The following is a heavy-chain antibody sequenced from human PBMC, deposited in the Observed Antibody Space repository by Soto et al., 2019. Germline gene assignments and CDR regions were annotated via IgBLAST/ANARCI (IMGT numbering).Heavy chain of an antibody. Sequence: LRLSCAASGYTFRSYSMNWVRQAPGKGLEWVSYISSSSSTIYYADSVKGRFTISRDNAKNSLYLQMNSLRDEDTAVYYCARGWGYYYGSGSYYNSDYWGQGTLVTVSS. CDR1: GYTFRSYS. J-gene: IGHJ4*02. D-gene: IGHD3-10*01. CDR2: ISSSSSTI. V-gene: IGHV3-48*02. CDR3: ARGWGYYYGSGSYYNSDY.